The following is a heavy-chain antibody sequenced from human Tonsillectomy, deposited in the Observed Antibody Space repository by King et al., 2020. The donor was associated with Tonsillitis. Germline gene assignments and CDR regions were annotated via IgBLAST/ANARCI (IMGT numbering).Heavy chain of an antibody. D-gene: IGHD6-19*01. CDR3: ARGDNSGWYDS. Sequence: VQLVESGAEVKKPGASVKVSCKASGFTFTGYYMHWGRQAPGQGLEWLGWITPSRGGTNYVQRFQGRVTMTGDTSISTAYMELSRLRSDDTAVYYWARGDNSGWYDSWGQGTLVTVSS. J-gene: IGHJ5*01. V-gene: IGHV1-2*02. CDR1: GFTFTGYY. CDR2: ITPSRGGT.